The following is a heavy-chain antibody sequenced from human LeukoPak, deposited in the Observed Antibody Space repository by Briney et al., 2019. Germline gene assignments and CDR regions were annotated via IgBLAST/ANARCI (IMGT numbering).Heavy chain of an antibody. CDR3: ARGSLRCSSTSCYRY. CDR1: GFTFSDYY. J-gene: IGHJ4*02. V-gene: IGHV3-11*04. Sequence: PGGSLRLSCAASGFTFSDYYMSWIRQAPGKGLEWVSYISSSGSTIYYADSVKGRFTISRDNAKNSLYLQMNSLRAEDTAVYYCARGSLRCSSTSCYRYWGQGTLVTVSS. CDR2: ISSSGSTI. D-gene: IGHD2-2*01.